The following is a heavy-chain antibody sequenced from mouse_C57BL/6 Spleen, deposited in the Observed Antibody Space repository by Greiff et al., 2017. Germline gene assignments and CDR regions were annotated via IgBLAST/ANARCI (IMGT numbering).Heavy chain of an antibody. D-gene: IGHD2-2*01. V-gene: IGHV5-2*01. CDR2: INSDGGST. CDR3: ARNSSTMVTTGVFDY. J-gene: IGHJ2*01. CDR1: EYEFPSHD. Sequence: EVQLQESGGGLVQPGESLKLSCESNEYEFPSHDMSWVRKTPEKRLELVAAINSDGGSTYYPDTMERRFIISRDNTKKTLYLQMSSLRSEDTALYYCARNSSTMVTTGVFDYWGQGTTLTVSS.